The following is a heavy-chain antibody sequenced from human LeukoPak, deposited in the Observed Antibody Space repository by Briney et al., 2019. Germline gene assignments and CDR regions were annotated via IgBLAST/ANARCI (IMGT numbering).Heavy chain of an antibody. V-gene: IGHV4-39*01. CDR1: GGSIISSDYH. Sequence: SETLSLTSTVSGGSIISSDYHWGWVRQPPGKGLEWIGTISYSGNTDYNPSLRSRVAISVDTSNNQFSLRLGSVTAADTAVYHCARHCCSGPAKRVFDIWGQGTMVTDSS. CDR2: ISYSGNT. CDR3: ARHCCSGPAKRVFDI. D-gene: IGHD2-15*01. J-gene: IGHJ3*02.